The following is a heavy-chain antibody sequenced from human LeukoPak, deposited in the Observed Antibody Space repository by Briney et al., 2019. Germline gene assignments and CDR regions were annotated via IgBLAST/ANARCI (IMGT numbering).Heavy chain of an antibody. Sequence: GGSLRLSCAASGFTFSSYAMSWVRPAPGKGLEWVSAISGSCGCTYYADSVKGRFTISRDNSKNTLYLQMNSLRAEDTAVYYCAKDRDIVVVPAAPHYWGQGTLVTVSS. D-gene: IGHD2-2*01. CDR2: ISGSCGCT. V-gene: IGHV3-23*01. CDR3: AKDRDIVVVPAAPHY. J-gene: IGHJ4*02. CDR1: GFTFSSYA.